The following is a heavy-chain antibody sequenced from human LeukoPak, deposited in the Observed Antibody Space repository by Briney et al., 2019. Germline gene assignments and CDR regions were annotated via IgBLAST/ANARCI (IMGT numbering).Heavy chain of an antibody. Sequence: GGSLRLSCAASGFTFSSYSMNWVRQAPGKGLEWVSSISSSSSYIYYADSVKGRFTISRDNAKNSLYLQMNSLRAEDTAVYYCAPCCSGWSPWRPWGQGTLVTVSS. CDR1: GFTFSSYS. J-gene: IGHJ5*02. CDR3: APCCSGWSPWRP. CDR2: ISSSSSYI. V-gene: IGHV3-21*01. D-gene: IGHD6-19*01.